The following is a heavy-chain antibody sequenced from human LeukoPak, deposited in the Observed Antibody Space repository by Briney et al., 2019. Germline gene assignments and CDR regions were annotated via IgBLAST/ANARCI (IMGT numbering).Heavy chain of an antibody. Sequence: NPSETLSLTCTVSGGSISSYYWSWIRQPPGKGLEWIGYIYYSGSTNYNPSLKSRVAISVDTSKNQCSLKLSSVTAADTAVYYCARYPQVAYSSSWYDAFDIWGQGTMVTVSS. CDR2: IYYSGST. CDR1: GGSISSYY. J-gene: IGHJ3*02. V-gene: IGHV4-59*01. CDR3: ARYPQVAYSSSWYDAFDI. D-gene: IGHD6-13*01.